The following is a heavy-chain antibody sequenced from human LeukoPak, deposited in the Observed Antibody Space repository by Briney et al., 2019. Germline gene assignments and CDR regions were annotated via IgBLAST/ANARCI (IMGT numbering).Heavy chain of an antibody. V-gene: IGHV4-39*01. CDR1: GVSISSSSCY. Sequence: SETLSLTCTVSGVSISSSSCYWGWIRQPPGKRLEWIGSIYYSGSTYYNPSLKSRVTISVDTSKNQFSLKLSSVTAADTAVYYCAGISAKQQLFYWGQGTLVTVSS. CDR2: IYYSGST. J-gene: IGHJ4*02. D-gene: IGHD6-13*01. CDR3: AGISAKQQLFY.